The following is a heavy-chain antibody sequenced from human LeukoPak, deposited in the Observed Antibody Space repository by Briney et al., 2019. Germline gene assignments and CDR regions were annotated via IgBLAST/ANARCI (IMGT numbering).Heavy chain of an antibody. J-gene: IGHJ3*02. CDR2: IYYSGST. V-gene: IGHV4-59*01. D-gene: IGHD2-15*01. CDR1: GGSISSYY. CDR3: ARVDGPGLCSGGSCYSKFLSYAFDI. Sequence: PSETLSLTCTVSGGSISSYYWSWIRQPPGKGLEWIGYIYYSGSTNYNPSLKSRVTRSVDTSKNQLALKLGSVTAADTAVYYCARVDGPGLCSGGSCYSKFLSYAFDIWGQGTMVTVSS.